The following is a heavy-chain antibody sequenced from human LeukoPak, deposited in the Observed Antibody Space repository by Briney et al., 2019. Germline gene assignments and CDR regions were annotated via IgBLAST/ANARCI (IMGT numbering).Heavy chain of an antibody. D-gene: IGHD2-15*01. J-gene: IGHJ4*02. CDR2: INHSGST. CDR1: GGSFSGYY. Sequence: SETLSLTCAVYGGSFSGYYWSWIRQPPGKGLEWIGEINHSGSTNYNPSLKSRVTISVDTSKNQFSLELSSVTAADTAVYYCARGSRAVAHWGQGTLVTVSS. V-gene: IGHV4-34*01. CDR3: ARGSRAVAH.